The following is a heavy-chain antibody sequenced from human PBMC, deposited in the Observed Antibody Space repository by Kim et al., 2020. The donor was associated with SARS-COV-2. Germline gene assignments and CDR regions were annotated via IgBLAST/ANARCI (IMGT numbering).Heavy chain of an antibody. J-gene: IGHJ4*02. Sequence: LSLTCAASGFTFSSYWMSWVRQAPGKGLEWVANIKQDGSEKYYVDSVKGRFTISRDNAKNTLYLKMNSLRAEDTAVYYCATSQGYCSSTSCPDYWGQGTLGTVSS. CDR1: GFTFSSYW. CDR3: ATSQGYCSSTSCPDY. V-gene: IGHV3-7*01. D-gene: IGHD2-2*01. CDR2: IKQDGSEK.